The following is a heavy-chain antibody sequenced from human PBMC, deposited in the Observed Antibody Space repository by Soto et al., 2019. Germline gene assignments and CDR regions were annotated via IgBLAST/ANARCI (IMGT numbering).Heavy chain of an antibody. CDR3: ARSQTTIFGVVRNFDY. V-gene: IGHV3-23*01. J-gene: IGHJ4*02. Sequence: HPGGSLRLSCAASGFTFSSYAMSWVRQAPGKGLEWVSAISGSGGSTYYADSVKGRFTISRDNSKNTLYLQMNSLRAEDTAVYYCARSQTTIFGVVRNFDYWGQGTLVTVSS. D-gene: IGHD3-3*01. CDR2: ISGSGGST. CDR1: GFTFSSYA.